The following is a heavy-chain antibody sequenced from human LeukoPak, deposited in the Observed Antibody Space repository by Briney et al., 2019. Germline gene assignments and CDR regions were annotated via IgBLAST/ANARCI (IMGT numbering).Heavy chain of an antibody. V-gene: IGHV4-4*07. Sequence: SETLSLTCTVSGGSISSYYWSWIRQPAGKGLEWIGRIYTSGSTNYNPSLKSRVTMSVDTPKNQFSLKLSSVTAADTAVYYCARDPTTIRYYYYGMDVWGQGTTVTVSS. D-gene: IGHD1-26*01. J-gene: IGHJ6*02. CDR1: GGSISSYY. CDR3: ARDPTTIRYYYYGMDV. CDR2: IYTSGST.